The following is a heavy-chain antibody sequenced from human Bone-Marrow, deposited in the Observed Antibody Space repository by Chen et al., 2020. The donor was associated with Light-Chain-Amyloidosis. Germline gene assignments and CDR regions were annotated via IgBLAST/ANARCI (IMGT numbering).Heavy chain of an antibody. V-gene: IGHV4-34*01. CDR2: INHSGST. D-gene: IGHD2-2*01. Sequence: QVQLQQWGAGLLKPSETLSLTCAVYGGSFSGYYWSWIRQPPVKGLEWIGEINHSGSTNYNPSLKSRVTISVDTSKNQFSLKLSSVTAADTAVYYCARGSPIVVVPAAQEVGAFDIWGQGTMVTVSS. CDR1: GGSFSGYY. CDR3: ARGSPIVVVPAAQEVGAFDI. J-gene: IGHJ3*02.